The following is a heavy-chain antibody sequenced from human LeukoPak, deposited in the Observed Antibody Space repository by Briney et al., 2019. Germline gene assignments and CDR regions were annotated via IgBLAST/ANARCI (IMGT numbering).Heavy chain of an antibody. D-gene: IGHD6-13*01. J-gene: IGHJ4*02. Sequence: ASVKVSCKASGYTFTSYDINWVRQAPGQGLEWMGWINPNSGGTNYAQKFQGRVTMTRDASISTAYMELSRLRSDDTAVYYCARNVLAAAGTGLSDYWGQGTLVTVSS. CDR2: INPNSGGT. CDR1: GYTFTSYD. V-gene: IGHV1-2*02. CDR3: ARNVLAAAGTGLSDY.